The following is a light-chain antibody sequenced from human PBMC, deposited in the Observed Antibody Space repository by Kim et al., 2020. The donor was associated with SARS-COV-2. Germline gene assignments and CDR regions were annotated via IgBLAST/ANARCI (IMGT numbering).Light chain of an antibody. J-gene: IGLJ3*02. Sequence: QSALTQPASVSGSPGQSITISCTGTSSDVGGYNYVSWYQQHPGKAPKVMIYDVSKRPSGVSDRFSGSKSGNTAYLTISGLQAEDEADYYCSSYTSSSTYWVFGGGTQLTVL. CDR3: SSYTSSSTYWV. V-gene: IGLV2-14*03. CDR1: SSDVGGYNY. CDR2: DVS.